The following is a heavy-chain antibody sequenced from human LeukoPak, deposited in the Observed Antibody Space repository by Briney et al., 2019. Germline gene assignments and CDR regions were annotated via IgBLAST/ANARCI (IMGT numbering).Heavy chain of an antibody. V-gene: IGHV3-30*02. CDR3: ANTIAAPAYYMDV. D-gene: IGHD6-13*01. Sequence: PGWSLRLSCAASGFTFSSYGMHWVREAPGKGLEGVAFIRYDGSNKYYADSVKGRFTISRDNSKNTLYLQMNSLRAEDTAVYYCANTIAAPAYYMDVWGKGTTVTLSS. J-gene: IGHJ6*03. CDR2: IRYDGSNK. CDR1: GFTFSSYG.